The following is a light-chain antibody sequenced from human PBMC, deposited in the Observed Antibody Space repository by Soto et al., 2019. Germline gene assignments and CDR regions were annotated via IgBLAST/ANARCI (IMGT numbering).Light chain of an antibody. CDR2: DVS. CDR1: SSDVGGYNY. CDR3: SSYTTSNTRQIV. V-gene: IGLV2-14*03. J-gene: IGLJ1*01. Sequence: QSALTQPASVSGSPGQSITNSCTGTSSDVGGYNYVSWYQHHPGKAPKLMIYDVSNRPSGVSIRFSGSKSDNTASLTISGLQPEDEADYHCSSYTTSNTRQIVFGTGTKLTVL.